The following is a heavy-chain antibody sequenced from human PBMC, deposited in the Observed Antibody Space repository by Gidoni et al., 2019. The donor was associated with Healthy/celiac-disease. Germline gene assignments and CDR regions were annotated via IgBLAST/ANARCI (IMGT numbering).Heavy chain of an antibody. CDR2: IYYSGST. J-gene: IGHJ2*01. CDR3: ARDAIVVVTASWYFDL. V-gene: IGHV4-39*07. CDR1: GGSISSSSYY. Sequence: QLQLQESGPGLVKPSETLSLTCTVSGGSISSSSYYWGWIRQPPGKGLEWIGSIYYSGSTYYNPSLKSRVTISVDTSKNQFSLKLSSVTAADTAVYYCARDAIVVVTASWYFDLWGRGTLVTVSS. D-gene: IGHD2-21*02.